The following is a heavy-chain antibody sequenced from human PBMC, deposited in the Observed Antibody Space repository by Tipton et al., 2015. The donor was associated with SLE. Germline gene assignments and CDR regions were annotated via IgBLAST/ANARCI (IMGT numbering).Heavy chain of an antibody. Sequence: LRLSCTVSGGSISSSSYYWSWIRQPPGKGLEWIGSIYYSGSTYYNPSLKSRVTISVDTSKNQLSLKLSSVTAADTAVYYCARQPLMVRGVIEWFDPWGQGTLVTVSS. CDR3: ARQPLMVRGVIEWFDP. CDR1: GGSISSSSYY. V-gene: IGHV4-39*07. D-gene: IGHD3-10*01. J-gene: IGHJ5*02. CDR2: IYYSGST.